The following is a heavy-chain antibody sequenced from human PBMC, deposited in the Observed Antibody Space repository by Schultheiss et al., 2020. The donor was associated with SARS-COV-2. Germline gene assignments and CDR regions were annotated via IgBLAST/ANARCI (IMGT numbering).Heavy chain of an antibody. V-gene: IGHV1-69*05. CDR1: GGTFSSYA. Sequence: SVKVSCKASGGTFSSYAISWVRQAPGQGLEWMGGIIPIFGTANYAQKFQGRVTMTRDTSISTAYIELSRLRSDDTAFYYCAKGKLRFLEWFPPLGGMDVWGQGTTVTVSS. D-gene: IGHD3-3*01. CDR3: AKGKLRFLEWFPPLGGMDV. CDR2: IIPIFGTA. J-gene: IGHJ6*02.